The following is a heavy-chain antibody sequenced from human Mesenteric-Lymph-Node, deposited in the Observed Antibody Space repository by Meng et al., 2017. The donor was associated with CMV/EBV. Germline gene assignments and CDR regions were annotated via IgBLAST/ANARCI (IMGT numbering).Heavy chain of an antibody. CDR2: ISSSSSYI. J-gene: IGHJ4*02. CDR1: GFIFNDYA. V-gene: IGHV3-21*01. CDR3: ASMTLGATPRDY. D-gene: IGHD1-26*01. Sequence: GGSLRLSCAVSGFIFNDYAMHWVRQAPGKGLEWVSSISSSSSYIYYADSVKGRFTISRDNAKNSLYLQMNSLRAEDTAVYYCASMTLGATPRDYWGQGTLVTVSS.